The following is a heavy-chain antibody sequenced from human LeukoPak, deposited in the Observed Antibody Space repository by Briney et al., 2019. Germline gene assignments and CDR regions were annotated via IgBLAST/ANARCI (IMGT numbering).Heavy chain of an antibody. Sequence: ASVKVSCKASGYTFTGYYMHWVRQAPGQGLEWMGWVNPNSGGINYAQKFQGRVTMTRDTSISTAYMELSRLRSDDTAVYYCAFKGLPTGKEGGLYWGQGTLVTVSS. V-gene: IGHV1-2*02. CDR2: VNPNSGGI. CDR3: AFKGLPTGKEGGLY. J-gene: IGHJ4*02. CDR1: GYTFTGYY. D-gene: IGHD1-1*01.